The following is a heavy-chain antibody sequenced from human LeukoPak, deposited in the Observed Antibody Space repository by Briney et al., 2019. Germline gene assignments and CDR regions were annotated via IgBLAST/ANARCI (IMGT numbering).Heavy chain of an antibody. CDR2: INPNSGGT. V-gene: IGHV1-2*02. Sequence: ASVKVSCKASGYTFTGYYMHWVRQAPGQGLEWMGWINPNSGGTNYAQKLQGRVTMTTDTSTSTAYMELRSLRSDDTAVYYCARDHKAGEGALGYWGQGTLVTVSS. J-gene: IGHJ4*02. CDR3: ARDHKAGEGALGY. CDR1: GYTFTGYY. D-gene: IGHD4-17*01.